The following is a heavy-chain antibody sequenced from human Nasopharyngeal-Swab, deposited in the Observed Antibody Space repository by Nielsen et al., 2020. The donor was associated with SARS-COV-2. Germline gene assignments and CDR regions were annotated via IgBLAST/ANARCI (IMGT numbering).Heavy chain of an antibody. CDR1: GFTFSDYS. D-gene: IGHD6-13*01. Sequence: GESLKISCPGSGFTFSDYSMNWVRQAPGKGLEWVSSISSSSNYIYYADSVKGRFTISRDNAKNSLYLQMNSLRAEDTAVYYCAPPAGDAFDIWGQGTMVTVSS. CDR2: ISSSSNYI. J-gene: IGHJ3*02. V-gene: IGHV3-21*01. CDR3: APPAGDAFDI.